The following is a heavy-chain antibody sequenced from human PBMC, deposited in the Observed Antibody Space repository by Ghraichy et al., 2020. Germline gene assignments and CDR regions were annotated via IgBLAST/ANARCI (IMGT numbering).Heavy chain of an antibody. CDR1: GFTFDGYV. V-gene: IGHV3-43*02. J-gene: IGHJ6*02. CDR3: TKEERRERGLRKHYYAVDD. Sequence: GGSLRLSCEASGFTFDGYVMFWVRQAPGKGPEWVSLISGDGSTTYYSDSVKGRFTISRDNTKKALFLQMNSLRGEDTALYYCTKEERRERGLRKHYYAVDDRSQGTTGIVSS. D-gene: IGHD3-3*01. CDR2: ISGDGSTT.